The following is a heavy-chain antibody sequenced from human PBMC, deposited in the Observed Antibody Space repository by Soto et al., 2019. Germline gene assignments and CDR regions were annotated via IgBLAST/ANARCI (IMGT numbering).Heavy chain of an antibody. Sequence: EVQLLESGGGLVRAGGSLRLSCAASGFTFSRFAMSWVRQAPGKGLEWISAISGSGDNTYYADSVKGRFAISRDNSGNTLYLQMNSLRADDTALYYCAKDYGLGGGSCFPYWGQGTLVTVSA. CDR3: AKDYGLGGGSCFPY. V-gene: IGHV3-23*01. CDR1: GFTFSRFA. J-gene: IGHJ4*02. CDR2: ISGSGDNT. D-gene: IGHD2-15*01.